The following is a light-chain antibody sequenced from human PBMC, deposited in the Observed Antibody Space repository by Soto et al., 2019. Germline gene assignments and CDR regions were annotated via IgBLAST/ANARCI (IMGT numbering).Light chain of an antibody. CDR3: QQYNNWPPDRT. Sequence: EIVMTQSPATLSVSPGDRAALSCRASQSVGSNLAWYQQKPGQAPRLLIYGASTRATGIPARFSGSGSGTQFTLPVSTLHSEDFAIYFCQQYNNWPPDRTFGEGTKVEIK. V-gene: IGKV3-15*01. CDR2: GAS. J-gene: IGKJ4*02. CDR1: QSVGSN.